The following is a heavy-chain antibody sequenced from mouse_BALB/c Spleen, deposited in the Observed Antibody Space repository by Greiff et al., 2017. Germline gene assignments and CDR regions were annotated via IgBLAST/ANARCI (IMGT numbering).Heavy chain of an antibody. Sequence: QVQLQQSGAELVRPGSSVKISCKASGYAFSSYWMNWVKQRPGQGLEWIGQIYPGDGDTNYNGKFKGKATLTADKSSSTAYMQLSSLTSEDSAVYFCARFIDDGGYYAMDYWGQGTSVTVSS. J-gene: IGHJ4*01. CDR1: GYAFSSYW. V-gene: IGHV1-80*01. CDR2: IYPGDGDT. D-gene: IGHD1-2*01. CDR3: ARFIDDGGYYAMDY.